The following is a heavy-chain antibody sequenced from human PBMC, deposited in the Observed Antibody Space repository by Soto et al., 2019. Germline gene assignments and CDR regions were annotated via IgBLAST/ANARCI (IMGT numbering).Heavy chain of an antibody. CDR2: ISYDGSNK. Sequence: QPGGSLRLSCSASGFTFSSYGMHWVRQAPGKGLEWVAVISYDGSNKYYADSVKGRFTISRDNSKNTLYLQMNSLRAEDTAVYYCAKFPDGYNFFDYWGQGTLVTVSS. J-gene: IGHJ4*02. CDR3: AKFPDGYNFFDY. V-gene: IGHV3-30*18. CDR1: GFTFSSYG. D-gene: IGHD5-12*01.